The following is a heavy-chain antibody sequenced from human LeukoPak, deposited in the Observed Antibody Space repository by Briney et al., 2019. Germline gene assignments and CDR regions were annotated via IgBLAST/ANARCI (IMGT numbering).Heavy chain of an antibody. V-gene: IGHV3-7*03. J-gene: IGHJ6*04. CDR2: IEKDGSAA. CDR1: GFTLSHYW. D-gene: IGHD3-10*02. Sequence: PRGSLRLSCTASGFTLSHYWMTWVRQAPGKGLEWVAKIEKDGSAAYYVDSMKGRFTISRDNSKNTLYLQMNSLRAEDTAVYYCAELGITMIGGVWGKGTTVTISS. CDR3: AELGITMIGGV.